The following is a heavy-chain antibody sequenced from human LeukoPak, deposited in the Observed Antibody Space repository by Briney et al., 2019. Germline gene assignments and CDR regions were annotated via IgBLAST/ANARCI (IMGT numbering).Heavy chain of an antibody. Sequence: ASGKVSCKASGHTFTSYDINWVRQATGQGLEWMGWMNPNSGNTGYAQKFQGRVTITRNTSISTAYMELSSLRSEDTAVYYCAREFGYGSGSYYYYYYYMYVWDKGTTVTVSS. CDR3: AREFGYGSGSYYYYYYYMYV. J-gene: IGHJ6*03. D-gene: IGHD3-10*01. CDR2: MNPNSGNT. V-gene: IGHV1-8*03. CDR1: GHTFTSYD.